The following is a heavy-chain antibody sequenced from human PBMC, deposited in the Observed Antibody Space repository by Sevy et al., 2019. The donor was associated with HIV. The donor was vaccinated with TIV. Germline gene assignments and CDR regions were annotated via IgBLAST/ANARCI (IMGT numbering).Heavy chain of an antibody. Sequence: GGSLRLSCAASGFTFSSYSMHWVRQAPGKGLEWVSSINGLSNYIYYADSMKGRFSISRDNAKKSLYLQMISLRAEDTAVFYCARAVPATDAFDIWGQGTLVTVSS. CDR2: INGLSNYI. CDR3: ARAVPATDAFDI. J-gene: IGHJ3*02. D-gene: IGHD6-19*01. CDR1: GFTFSSYS. V-gene: IGHV3-21*01.